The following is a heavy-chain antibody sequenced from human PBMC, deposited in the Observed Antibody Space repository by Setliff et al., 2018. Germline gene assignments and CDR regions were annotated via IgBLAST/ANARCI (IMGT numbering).Heavy chain of an antibody. J-gene: IGHJ4*02. CDR1: GFRFTNFG. Sequence: ASVKVSCKTSGFRFTNFGFSWVRQAPGQGLEWLGSISPYSGNTNFPQWLQDRVTMTIDTSATTVYMELKSLRSDDTAMYYCARDTHQWDLLYFDSWGQGTLVTVSS. V-gene: IGHV1-18*01. CDR3: ARDTHQWDLLYFDS. D-gene: IGHD1-26*01. CDR2: ISPYSGNT.